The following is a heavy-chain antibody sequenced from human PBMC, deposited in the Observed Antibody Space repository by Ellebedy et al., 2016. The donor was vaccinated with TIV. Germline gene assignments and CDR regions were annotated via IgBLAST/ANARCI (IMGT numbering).Heavy chain of an antibody. D-gene: IGHD4-17*01. CDR2: INAGNGNT. Sequence: ASVKVSXXASGYTFTCYAMHWVRQAPGQRLEWMGWINAGNGNTKYSQKFQGRVTITRDTSASTAYMELSSLRSEDTAVYYCARDMTTVTINWFDPWGQGTLVTVSS. CDR3: ARDMTTVTINWFDP. V-gene: IGHV1-3*01. CDR1: GYTFTCYA. J-gene: IGHJ5*02.